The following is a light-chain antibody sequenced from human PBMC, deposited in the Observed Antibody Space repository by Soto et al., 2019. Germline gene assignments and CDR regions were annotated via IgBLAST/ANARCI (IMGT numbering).Light chain of an antibody. V-gene: IGKV3-15*01. J-gene: IGKJ1*01. Sequence: EIVMSQSPATLSVSPGERATLSCRASQSVSSNLAWYQQKPGQAPRLLIYGASTRATGIPARFSGSGSGTEFTLTISSLQSEDFAVYYCQQYNNLPQTFGQGTNVDIK. CDR2: GAS. CDR1: QSVSSN. CDR3: QQYNNLPQT.